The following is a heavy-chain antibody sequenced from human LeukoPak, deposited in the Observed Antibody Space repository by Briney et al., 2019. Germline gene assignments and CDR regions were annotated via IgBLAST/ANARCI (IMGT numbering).Heavy chain of an antibody. CDR1: GGSISSYY. D-gene: IGHD4-17*01. J-gene: IGHJ2*01. V-gene: IGHV4-59*01. Sequence: SETLSLTCTVSGGSISSYYWSWIRQPPGKGLEWIGYIYYSGSTNYNPSLKSRVTISVDTSKNHFSLKLSSVTAADTAVYYCARGDYGDYSFYWYFDLWGRGSLVTVSS. CDR2: IYYSGST. CDR3: ARGDYGDYSFYWYFDL.